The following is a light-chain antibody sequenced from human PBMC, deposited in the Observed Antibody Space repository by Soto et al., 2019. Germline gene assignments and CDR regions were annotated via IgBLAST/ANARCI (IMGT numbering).Light chain of an antibody. CDR1: QSVSGY. J-gene: IGKJ4*01. V-gene: IGKV3-11*01. CDR3: QKRSNWPSI. Sequence: EIVLTQSPATLSLSPGERATLSCRASQSVSGYLAWYQQKPGQAPRLLMYDASNRATGIPARFSGSESGTAFTPTITTLEPEDFAVYYCQKRSNWPSIFGGGTKVEIK. CDR2: DAS.